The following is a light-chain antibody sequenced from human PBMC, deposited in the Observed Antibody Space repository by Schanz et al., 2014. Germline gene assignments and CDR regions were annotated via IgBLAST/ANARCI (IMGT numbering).Light chain of an antibody. V-gene: IGLV2-14*01. Sequence: QSALTQPASVSGSPGQSITISCTGTSSDVGGYNFVSWYQQHPGKAPKVMIYDVNNRPSGVSNRFSGSKSGNTASLTISGLQAEDEADYYCCSYAGTYSVVFGGGTKLTVL. J-gene: IGLJ2*01. CDR3: CSYAGTYSVV. CDR1: SSDVGGYNF. CDR2: DVN.